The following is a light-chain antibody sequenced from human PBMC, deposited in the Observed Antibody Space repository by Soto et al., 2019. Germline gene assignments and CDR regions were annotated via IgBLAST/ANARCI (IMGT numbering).Light chain of an antibody. CDR2: AAS. V-gene: IGKV1-39*01. Sequence: DIQMTQSPSSLSASVGDRVTITCRASQSISSYLNWYQQKPGKAPKLLIYAASSLQSGVPSRFSGSGSGTDFTLTISRLQREDFATYYCQHSYSTLWTFGQGTKVEIK. CDR3: QHSYSTLWT. CDR1: QSISSY. J-gene: IGKJ1*01.